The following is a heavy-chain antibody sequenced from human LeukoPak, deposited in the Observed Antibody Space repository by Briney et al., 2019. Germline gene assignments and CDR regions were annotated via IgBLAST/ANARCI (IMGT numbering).Heavy chain of an antibody. D-gene: IGHD6-19*01. V-gene: IGHV4-59*01. J-gene: IGHJ4*02. CDR3: ARWSLHSSGWYFDY. Sequence: NPSETLSPTCIVSGDSISSYYWSWIRQPPGKGLEWIGYISYSGSTNYNPSLKSRVTISVDTPKNQFSLNLTSVTAADTAMYYCARWSLHSSGWYFDYWGQGTLVTVSS. CDR2: ISYSGST. CDR1: GDSISSYY.